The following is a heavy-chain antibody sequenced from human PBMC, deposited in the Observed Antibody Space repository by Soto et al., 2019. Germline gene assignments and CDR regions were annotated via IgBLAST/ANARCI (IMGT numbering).Heavy chain of an antibody. CDR2: ISAYNGNT. D-gene: IGHD3-3*01. J-gene: IGHJ6*03. CDR3: ARDFGHYDSWSGSYYYYYMDV. V-gene: IGHV1-18*01. CDR1: GYSLTSYG. Sequence: ASVRVSCKASGYSLTSYGISWVRQAPGQGLEWMGWISAYNGNTNYAQKLQGRVTMTTDTSTSTGYMELRGLRSDDTAVYYCARDFGHYDSWSGSYYYYYMDVWGKGTTVTGS.